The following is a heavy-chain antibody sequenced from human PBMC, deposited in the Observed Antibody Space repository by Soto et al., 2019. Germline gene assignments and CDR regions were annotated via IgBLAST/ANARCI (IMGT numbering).Heavy chain of an antibody. CDR2: IGTAGDT. D-gene: IGHD2-15*01. J-gene: IGHJ4*02. CDR1: GFTFRSSP. CDR3: ARGRLISLYYFDY. V-gene: IGHV3-13*01. Sequence: AGGSLRLSCAVSGFTFRSSPMSWVRRAPGKGPEWVSTIGTAGDTYYPGSVKGRFTISRENAKNSLYLQMNSLRAEDTAVYYCARGRLISLYYFDYWGQGTLVTVSS.